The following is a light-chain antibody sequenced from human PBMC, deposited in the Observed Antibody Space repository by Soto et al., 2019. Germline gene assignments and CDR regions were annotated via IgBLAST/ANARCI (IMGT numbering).Light chain of an antibody. V-gene: IGKV1-5*01. CDR2: DAS. J-gene: IGKJ1*01. CDR1: QSISTW. Sequence: DIQMTQSPSTLSASVGDIVSITCLASQSISTWLAWYQQKPGKAPNLLIYDASFLESGVPSSFSGSGSGTEFTLTINSLQPDDFATYYCQQYSAYPWTFGQGTKVDIK. CDR3: QQYSAYPWT.